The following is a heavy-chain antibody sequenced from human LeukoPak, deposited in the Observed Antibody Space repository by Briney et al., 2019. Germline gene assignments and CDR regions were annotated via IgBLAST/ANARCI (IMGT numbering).Heavy chain of an antibody. J-gene: IGHJ5*02. CDR2: TYYRSTWYN. V-gene: IGHV6-1*01. CDR1: GDSVSSNSVT. D-gene: IGHD2-2*01. Sequence: SQTLSLTCAISGDSVSSNSVTWNWIRQSPSRGLEWLGRTYYRSTWYNDYAVSVRGRITVNPDTSKNQFSLHLNSVTPEDTAVYYCARRLTQYDCYDPWGQGILVTVSP. CDR3: ARRLTQYDCYDP.